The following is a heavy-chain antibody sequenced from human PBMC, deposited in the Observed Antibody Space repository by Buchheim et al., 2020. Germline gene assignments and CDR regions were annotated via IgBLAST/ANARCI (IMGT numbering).Heavy chain of an antibody. Sequence: QVQLVESGGGVVQPGRSLRLSCAASGFTFSSYGMHWVRQAPGKGLEWVAVIWYDGSNKYYADSVKGRFTISRDNSKNTLYLQMNSLRAEDTAVYYCARGGSSGSPFYVRFDPWGQGTL. CDR3: ARGGSSGSPFYVRFDP. D-gene: IGHD6-19*01. J-gene: IGHJ5*02. CDR2: IWYDGSNK. V-gene: IGHV3-33*01. CDR1: GFTFSSYG.